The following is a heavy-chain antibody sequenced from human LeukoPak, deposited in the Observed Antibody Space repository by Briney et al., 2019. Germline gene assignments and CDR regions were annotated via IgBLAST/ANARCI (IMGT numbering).Heavy chain of an antibody. CDR1: GFTFSSYD. CDR2: IRYDGSNK. D-gene: IGHD6-19*01. Sequence: GGSLRLSCAASGFTFSSYDIHWVRQAPGKGLEWVAFIRYDGSNKYYADSVRGRFTISRDNSKNTLYLQMNSLRAEDTAVYFCAKGSKAVLFTRDHYMDVWGEGTTVTISS. CDR3: AKGSKAVLFTRDHYMDV. J-gene: IGHJ6*03. V-gene: IGHV3-30*02.